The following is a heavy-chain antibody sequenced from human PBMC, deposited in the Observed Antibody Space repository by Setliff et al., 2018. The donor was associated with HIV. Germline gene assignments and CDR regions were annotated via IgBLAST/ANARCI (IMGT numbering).Heavy chain of an antibody. D-gene: IGHD1-26*01. CDR2: ISTYNGNS. CDR1: GYIFIDYG. CDR3: ARDKGGSWGGLDY. V-gene: IGHV1-18*01. Sequence: ASVKVSCKSSGYIFIDYGITWVRQAPGQGLEWMGWISTYNGNSNNAQNLQGRVTMTTDTSTTTAYMELRSLRSDDTGVYYCARDKGGSWGGLDYWGQGTLVTV. J-gene: IGHJ4*02.